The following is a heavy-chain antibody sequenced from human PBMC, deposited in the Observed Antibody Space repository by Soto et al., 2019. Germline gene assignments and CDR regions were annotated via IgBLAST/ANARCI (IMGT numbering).Heavy chain of an antibody. CDR2: INPKSGGT. CDR1: GYSFTVYY. D-gene: IGHD1-26*01. Sequence: ASVEVSCEASGYSFTVYYMHWVRQAPGQGLEWMGWINPKSGGTMYPQKFQGRVTMTWDTSISTAYMALTRLRSDDTAVYYCARDLAKGGGSAGFDYWGQGTLVTVSS. J-gene: IGHJ4*02. CDR3: ARDLAKGGGSAGFDY. V-gene: IGHV1-2*02.